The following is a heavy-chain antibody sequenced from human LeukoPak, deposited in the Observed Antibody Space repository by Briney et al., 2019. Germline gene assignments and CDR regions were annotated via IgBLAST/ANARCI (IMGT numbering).Heavy chain of an antibody. V-gene: IGHV3-7*03. D-gene: IGHD3-10*01. CDR3: AKFSAFGFGESSWFDP. CDR1: GFTFSSYW. J-gene: IGHJ5*02. CDR2: IKQDGSEK. Sequence: GGSLRLSCAASGFTFSSYWMSWVRQAPGKGLEWVANIKQDGSEKYYVDSVKGRFTISRDNAKNSLYLQMNSLRAEDTAVYYCAKFSAFGFGESSWFDPWGQGTLVTVSS.